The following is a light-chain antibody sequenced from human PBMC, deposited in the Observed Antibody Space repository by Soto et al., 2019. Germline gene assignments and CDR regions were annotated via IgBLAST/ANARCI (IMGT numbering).Light chain of an antibody. CDR3: HQYGTAPRT. J-gene: IGKJ3*01. Sequence: EIVLTQSPGTLSLSPGERATLSCRPSQSVSSSYLAWYQQKPGQAPRLLIYGASSRATGIPDRFSGSGSGTDFTLTISRLEPEDFSVYYCHQYGTAPRTFGPGTKVDIK. CDR1: QSVSSSY. CDR2: GAS. V-gene: IGKV3-20*01.